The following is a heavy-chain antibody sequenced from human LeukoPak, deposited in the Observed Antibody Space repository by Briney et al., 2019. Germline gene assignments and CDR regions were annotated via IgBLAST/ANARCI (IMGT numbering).Heavy chain of an antibody. CDR2: ISRSGDNT. CDR3: ANVYYDIFSGSFDY. D-gene: IGHD3-9*01. CDR1: GFTFSGYA. V-gene: IGHV3-23*01. Sequence: GGSLRLSCAASGFTFSGYAMSWVRQAPGKGLEWLSGISRSGDNTYYAASVKGRFTISRDNSKNTLYLQMSSLRAEDTAVYHCANVYYDIFSGSFDYWGQGILVTVSS. J-gene: IGHJ4*02.